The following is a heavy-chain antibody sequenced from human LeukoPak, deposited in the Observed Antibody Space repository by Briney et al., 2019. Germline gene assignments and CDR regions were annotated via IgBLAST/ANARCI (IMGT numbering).Heavy chain of an antibody. D-gene: IGHD6-19*01. Sequence: ASVKVSCKASGYTFTSYAMHWVRQAPGQRLEWMGWINAGNGNTKYSQKFQGRVTITRDTSASTAYMELSSLRSEDTAVYYCARVPAQWLASWGLRYFDYWGQGTLVTVSS. CDR1: GYTFTSYA. CDR2: INAGNGNT. V-gene: IGHV1-3*01. CDR3: ARVPAQWLASWGLRYFDY. J-gene: IGHJ4*02.